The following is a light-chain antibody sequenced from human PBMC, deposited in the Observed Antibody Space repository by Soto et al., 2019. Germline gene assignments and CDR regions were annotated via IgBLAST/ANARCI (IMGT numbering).Light chain of an antibody. Sequence: EIVMTQSPATLSVSPWERXXFXXXXSQSVSSNLAWYQQKPGQAPRLLIYGASIRATGIPARFSGSGSGTEFTLTISTLQSEDFAIYYCQHYNNWPPWTFGQGTKVDIK. J-gene: IGKJ1*01. CDR3: QHYNNWPPWT. CDR2: GAS. V-gene: IGKV3-15*01. CDR1: QSVSSN.